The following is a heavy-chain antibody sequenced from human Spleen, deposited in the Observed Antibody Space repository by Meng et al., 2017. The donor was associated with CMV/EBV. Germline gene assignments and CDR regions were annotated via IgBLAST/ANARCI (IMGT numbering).Heavy chain of an antibody. Sequence: QGQLQQWGAGLLKPSENLSLTCAVYVGSFSGYYWSWIRQPPGKGLEWIGEINHSGSTNYNPSLKSRVTISVDTSKNQFSLKLSSVTAADTAVYYCARGGLITMIAYWGQGTLVTVSS. V-gene: IGHV4-34*01. D-gene: IGHD3-22*01. CDR1: VGSFSGYY. J-gene: IGHJ4*02. CDR2: INHSGST. CDR3: ARGGLITMIAY.